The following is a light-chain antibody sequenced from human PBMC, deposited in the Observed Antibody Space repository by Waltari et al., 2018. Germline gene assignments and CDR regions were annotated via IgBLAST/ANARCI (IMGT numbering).Light chain of an antibody. CDR3: SSYTSSSTLA. V-gene: IGLV2-14*03. CDR1: IGAVGGYKY. CDR2: DVS. Sequence: QSALTQPASVSGSPGQSITISCTGTIGAVGGYKYFSWDKQQPGKAPKLVIYDVSNRSAWFSDRFSCSKSGKTASLSISGIQAEDEAYYYCSSYTSSSTLAFGGGIKFTVL. J-gene: IGLJ2*01.